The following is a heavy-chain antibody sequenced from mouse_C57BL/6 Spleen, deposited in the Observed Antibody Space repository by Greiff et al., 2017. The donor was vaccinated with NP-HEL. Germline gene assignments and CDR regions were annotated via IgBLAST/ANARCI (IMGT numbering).Heavy chain of an antibody. Sequence: EVKLMESGGGLVKPGGSLKLSCAASGFTFSSYAMSWVRQTPEKRLEWVATISDGGSYTYYPDNVKGRFTISRDNAKNNLYLQMSHLKSEDTAMYYCARDRRASYSNHFDYWGKGTTLTVSS. CDR2: ISDGGSYT. V-gene: IGHV5-4*01. CDR1: GFTFSSYA. D-gene: IGHD2-5*01. CDR3: ARDRRASYSNHFDY. J-gene: IGHJ2*01.